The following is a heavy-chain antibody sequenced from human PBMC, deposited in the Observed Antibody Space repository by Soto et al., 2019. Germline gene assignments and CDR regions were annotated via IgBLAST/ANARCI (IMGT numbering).Heavy chain of an antibody. V-gene: IGHV3-21*01. CDR1: GFTFSTYS. J-gene: IGHJ6*02. Sequence: PGGSLRLSCVGSGFTFSTYSINWVRQATGKGLEWVSSISSRSDSYYADSVKGRFTISRDNAKNSVSLQMNSLRAEDTAVYYCAREYTAWPLAYGLDVWGQGTTVTVSS. D-gene: IGHD2-2*02. CDR3: AREYTAWPLAYGLDV. CDR2: ISSRSDS.